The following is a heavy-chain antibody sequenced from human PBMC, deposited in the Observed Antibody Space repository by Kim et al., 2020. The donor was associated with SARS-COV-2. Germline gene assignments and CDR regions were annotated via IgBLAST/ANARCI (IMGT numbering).Heavy chain of an antibody. V-gene: IGHV1-3*01. J-gene: IGHJ5*02. CDR1: GYTFTSYA. CDR3: ARRVGSSWPANWFDP. D-gene: IGHD6-13*01. CDR2: INAGNGNT. Sequence: ASVKVSCKASGYTFTSYAMHWVRQAPGQRLEWMGWINAGNGNTKYSQKFQGRVTITRDTSASTAYMELSSLRSEDTAVYYCARRVGSSWPANWFDPWGQGTLVTFSS.